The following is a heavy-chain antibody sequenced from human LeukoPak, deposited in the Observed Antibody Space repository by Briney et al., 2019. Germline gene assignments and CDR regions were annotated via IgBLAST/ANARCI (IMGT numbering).Heavy chain of an antibody. V-gene: IGHV4-59*01. CDR2: IYYSGST. CDR1: GGSISSYY. Sequence: SETLSLTCTVSGGSISSYYWSWIRQPPGKGLEWIGYIYYSGSTNYNPSLKSRVTISVDTSKNQFSPKLSSVTAADTAVYYCARLGVASAFDYWGQGTLVTVSS. D-gene: IGHD6-13*01. J-gene: IGHJ4*02. CDR3: ARLGVASAFDY.